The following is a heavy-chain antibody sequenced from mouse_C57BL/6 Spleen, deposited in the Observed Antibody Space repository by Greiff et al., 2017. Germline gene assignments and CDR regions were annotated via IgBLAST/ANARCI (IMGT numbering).Heavy chain of an antibody. CDR1: GYTFTSYW. CDR2: INPSTGGT. J-gene: IGHJ1*03. V-gene: IGHV1-53*01. CDR3: GRWLCDG. D-gene: IGHD1-1*02. Sequence: QVQLQQPGTELVKPGASVKLSCKASGYTFTSYWMHWVKQRPGQGLEWIGNINPSTGGTKYNEKFKSKATLTVDKPSSTAYMQLSRVTSCESAGYYCGRWLCDGWGKGTTLTVSS.